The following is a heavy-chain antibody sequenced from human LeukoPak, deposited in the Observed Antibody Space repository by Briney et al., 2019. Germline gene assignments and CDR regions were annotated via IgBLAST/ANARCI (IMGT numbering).Heavy chain of an antibody. V-gene: IGHV3-33*01. CDR1: GFTFSSYG. D-gene: IGHD2-15*01. Sequence: GRSLRLSCAASGFTFSSYGMHWVRQAPGKGLEWVAVIWYDGSNKYYADSVKGRFTISRDNSKNTLYLQMNSLRVEDTAVYYCARDLIPYSAYYYGMDVWGQGTTVTVSS. J-gene: IGHJ6*02. CDR2: IWYDGSNK. CDR3: ARDLIPYSAYYYGMDV.